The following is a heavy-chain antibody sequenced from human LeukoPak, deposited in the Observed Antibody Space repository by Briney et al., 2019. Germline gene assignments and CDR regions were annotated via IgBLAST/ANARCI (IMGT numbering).Heavy chain of an antibody. CDR2: INPSGGST. J-gene: IGHJ4*02. D-gene: IGHD1-1*01. CDR3: ARGAYSGSHLDY. V-gene: IGHV1-46*01. Sequence: ASVKVSCKASGYTFTSYYMHWVRQAPGQGLEWMGIINPSGGSTSYAKKCQGRVTMTRDMSTSTVYMELSSLRSEDTAVYYCARGAYSGSHLDYWGQGTRVTVSS. CDR1: GYTFTSYY.